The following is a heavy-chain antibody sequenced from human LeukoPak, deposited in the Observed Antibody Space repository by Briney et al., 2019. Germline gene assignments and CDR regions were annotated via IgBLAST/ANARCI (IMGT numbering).Heavy chain of an antibody. V-gene: IGHV4-59*01. CDR3: ARDFLSDFWSGYYRNHWFDP. Sequence: SETLSLTCTVSSGSISPSYWSWLRQPPGKTLEWIGYVYYSGTTNYNPSLESRVTMSVDTSKNQFSLSLNSVTAADTAVYYCARDFLSDFWSGYYRNHWFDPWGQGTLVTVSS. CDR1: SGSISPSY. D-gene: IGHD3-3*01. J-gene: IGHJ5*02. CDR2: VYYSGTT.